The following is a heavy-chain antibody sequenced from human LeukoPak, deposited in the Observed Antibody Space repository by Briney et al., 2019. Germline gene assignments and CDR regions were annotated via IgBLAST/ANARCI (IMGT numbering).Heavy chain of an antibody. CDR3: ARLRYFDWFLFFDY. CDR2: IYYSGSS. V-gene: IGHV4-39*01. J-gene: IGHJ4*02. CDR1: GGSISSSTYY. Sequence: SGTLSLACTVSGGSISSSTYYWGWIRQPPGKGLEWIGTIYYSGSSYYNPSLKRRVTISVDTSKNQFSLKLSSVTAADTAVYYCARLRYFDWFLFFDYWGQGTLVTVSS. D-gene: IGHD3-9*01.